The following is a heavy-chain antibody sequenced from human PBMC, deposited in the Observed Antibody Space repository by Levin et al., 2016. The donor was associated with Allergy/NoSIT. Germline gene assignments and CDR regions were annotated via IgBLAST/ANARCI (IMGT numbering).Heavy chain of an antibody. CDR2: LNGRGDRT. V-gene: IGHV3-23*01. CDR3: AKGVRDFLLYNWFDP. J-gene: IGHJ5*02. D-gene: IGHD3/OR15-3a*01. CDR1: GFTFSSYA. Sequence: GGSLRLSCAASGFTFSSYAMSWVRQAPGKGLEWVSGLNGRGDRTDYADSVKGRFTISTDNSKNTLYLQMNSLRAEDTAVYYCAKGVRDFLLYNWFDPWGQGTLVTVSS.